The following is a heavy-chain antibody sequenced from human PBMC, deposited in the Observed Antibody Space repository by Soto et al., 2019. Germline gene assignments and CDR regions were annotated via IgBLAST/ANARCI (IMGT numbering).Heavy chain of an antibody. CDR3: ARGVAGTNYYYYMDV. CDR2: IIPILGIA. J-gene: IGHJ6*03. D-gene: IGHD6-19*01. V-gene: IGHV1-69*02. CDR1: GGTFSSYT. Sequence: QVQLVQSGAEVKKPGSSVQVSCKASGGTFSSYTISWVRQAPGQGLEWMGRIIPILGIANYAQKFQGRVTITAYKSPSTAYMELSSLRSEDTAVYYCARGVAGTNYYYYMDVWGKGTTVTVSS.